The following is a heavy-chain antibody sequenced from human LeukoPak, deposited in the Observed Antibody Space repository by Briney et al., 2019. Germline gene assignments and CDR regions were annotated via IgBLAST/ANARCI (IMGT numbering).Heavy chain of an antibody. V-gene: IGHV1-2*02. CDR3: ALGYYDSSGPIVHYYYYMDV. CDR2: INPNSGGT. D-gene: IGHD3-22*01. CDR1: GYTFTSYG. Sequence: ASVKVSCKASGYTFTSYGISWVRQAPGQGLEWMGWINPNSGGTNYAQKFQGRVTMTRDTSISTAYMELSRLRSDDTAVYYCALGYYDSSGPIVHYYYYMDVWGKGTTVTISS. J-gene: IGHJ6*03.